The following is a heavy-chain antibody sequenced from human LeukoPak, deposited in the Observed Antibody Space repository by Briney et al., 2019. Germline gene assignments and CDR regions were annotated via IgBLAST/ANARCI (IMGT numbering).Heavy chain of an antibody. CDR2: ISWNSGSI. J-gene: IGHJ4*02. D-gene: IGHD1-26*01. CDR3: VTSQWEQLRSGSPDSDY. V-gene: IGHV3-9*01. CDR1: GFTFDDYA. Sequence: PGRSLRLSCAASGFTFDDYAMHWVRQAPGKGLEWVSGISWNSGSIGYADSVKGRFTISRDNAKNSLFLHMNSLRAEDTAVYYCVTSQWEQLRSGSPDSDYWGQGTLVTVSS.